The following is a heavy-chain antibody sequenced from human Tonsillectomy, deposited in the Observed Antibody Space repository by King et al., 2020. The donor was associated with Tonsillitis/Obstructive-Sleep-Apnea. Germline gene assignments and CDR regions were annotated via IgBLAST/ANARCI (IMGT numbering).Heavy chain of an antibody. V-gene: IGHV3-30*04. J-gene: IGHJ6*02. CDR1: GFTFSSYA. Sequence: QLVQSGGGVVQPGRSLRLSCAASGFTFSSYAMHWVRQAPGKGLEWVAVISYDGSNKYYADSVKGRFTISRDNSKNTLYLQMNSLRAEDTAVYYCARDVLRGSGSYYNINYYYYGMDVWGQGTTVTVSS. CDR3: ARDVLRGSGSYYNINYYYYGMDV. D-gene: IGHD3-10*01. CDR2: ISYDGSNK.